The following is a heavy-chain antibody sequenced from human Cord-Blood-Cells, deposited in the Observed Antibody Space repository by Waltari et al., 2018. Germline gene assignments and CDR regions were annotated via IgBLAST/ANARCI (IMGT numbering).Heavy chain of an antibody. CDR2: IYTSGST. V-gene: IGHV4-4*07. D-gene: IGHD3-22*01. Sequence: QVQLQESGPGLVKPSETLSLTCTVSGGSISSHYWAWIRQPAGKGLEGIVRIYTSGSTNYNPSLKSRVTMSVDTSKNQFSLKLSSVTAADTAVYYCARGGYYYDSSGYYFDYWGQGTLVTVSS. J-gene: IGHJ4*02. CDR1: GGSISSHY. CDR3: ARGGYYYDSSGYYFDY.